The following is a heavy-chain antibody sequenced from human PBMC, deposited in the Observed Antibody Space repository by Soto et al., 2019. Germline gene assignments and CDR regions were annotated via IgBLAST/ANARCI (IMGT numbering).Heavy chain of an antibody. CDR2: IKPEGRGT. J-gene: IGHJ4*02. CDR1: GFTFSNFW. Sequence: EVQLVESGGGLVQPGGSLRLSCVASGFTFSNFWMTWVRQAPGKGLEWVADIKPEGRGTFYVDTVKGRFTISRDDAKNSLYLQMNNLRAEDTAVYFCARGISVEETPIMGCRFDYWGLGTLVTVSS. CDR3: ARGISVEETPIMGCRFDY. D-gene: IGHD2-15*01. V-gene: IGHV3-7*03.